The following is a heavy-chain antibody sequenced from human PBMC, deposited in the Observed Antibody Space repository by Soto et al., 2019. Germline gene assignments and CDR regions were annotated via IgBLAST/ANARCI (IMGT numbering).Heavy chain of an antibody. CDR1: GFTFSSYG. Sequence: QVQLVESGGGVVQPGRSLRLSCAASGFTFSSYGMHWVRQAPGKGLEWVAVISYDGSNKYYADSVKGRFTIARDNSKNTQYLQMNSLSAEDMAVYYCAKGGYSSSWYELNYWGQGTLVTVSS. V-gene: IGHV3-30*18. CDR2: ISYDGSNK. CDR3: AKGGYSSSWYELNY. J-gene: IGHJ4*02. D-gene: IGHD6-13*01.